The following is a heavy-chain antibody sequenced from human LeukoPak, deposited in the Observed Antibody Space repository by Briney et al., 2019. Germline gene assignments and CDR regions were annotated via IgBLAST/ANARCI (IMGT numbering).Heavy chain of an antibody. Sequence: ASVKVSRKASGYTFTGHYMHWVRQAPGQGLEWMGRINPNSGGTNYAQKFQGRVTMTRDTSISTAYMELSRLRSDDTAVYYCARGGGLRYFDWLPVYWGQGTLVTVSS. CDR2: INPNSGGT. D-gene: IGHD3-9*01. V-gene: IGHV1-2*06. CDR3: ARGGGLRYFDWLPVY. J-gene: IGHJ4*02. CDR1: GYTFTGHY.